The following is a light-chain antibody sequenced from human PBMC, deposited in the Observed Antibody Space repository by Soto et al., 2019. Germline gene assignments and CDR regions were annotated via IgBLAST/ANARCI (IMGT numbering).Light chain of an antibody. CDR2: GAS. Sequence: DIQLTQSPSFLSASVGDRVTVTCRSSQDISSYLAWYQQKPGKAPKILIYGASTLQSGVPPRFGGSGSGTAFTLTITSLHPEPFAPYSCQQVNDYPITFGGGTKVDIK. V-gene: IGKV1-9*01. CDR3: QQVNDYPIT. CDR1: QDISSY. J-gene: IGKJ4*01.